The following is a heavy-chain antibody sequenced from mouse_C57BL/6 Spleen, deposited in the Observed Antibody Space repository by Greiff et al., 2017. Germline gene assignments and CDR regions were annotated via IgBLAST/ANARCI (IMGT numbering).Heavy chain of an antibody. CDR3: AREGIYYGNPAWFAY. CDR1: GYAFSSSW. J-gene: IGHJ3*01. CDR2: IYPGDGDT. Sequence: QVQLQPSGPELVKPGASVKISCTASGYAFSSSWMNWVKQRPGQGLEWIGRIYPGDGDTNYNGKFKGKATLTADKSSSPAYMQLSSLTSEDSAVYFCAREGIYYGNPAWFAYWGQGTLVTVSA. V-gene: IGHV1-82*01. D-gene: IGHD2-1*01.